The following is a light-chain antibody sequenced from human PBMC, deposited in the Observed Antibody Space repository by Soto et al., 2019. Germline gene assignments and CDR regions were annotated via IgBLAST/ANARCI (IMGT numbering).Light chain of an antibody. CDR2: DVS. CDR3: SSYTSPITCV. CDR1: SSDVGGYDF. Sequence: QSALTQPAAVSGSPGQSITISCTGTSSDVGGYDFVSWYQQHPGKAPKLMIYDVSNRPSGVSNRFSGSKSGNTASLTISGLQAEDEADYYCSSYTSPITCVFGGGTKLTVL. J-gene: IGLJ3*02. V-gene: IGLV2-14*03.